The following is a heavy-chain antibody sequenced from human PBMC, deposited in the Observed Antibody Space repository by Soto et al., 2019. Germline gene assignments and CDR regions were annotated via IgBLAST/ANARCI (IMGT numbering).Heavy chain of an antibody. CDR2: INPSGGST. CDR3: AREFSRFIWGSDCSGGSCYPNDAFGI. D-gene: IGHD2-15*01. J-gene: IGHJ3*02. CDR1: GYTFTSYY. Sequence: ASVKVSCKASGYTFTSYYMHWVRQAPGQGLEWMGIINPSGGSTSYAQKFQGRVTMTRDTSTSTVYMELSSLRSEDTAVYYCAREFSRFIWGSDCSGGSCYPNDAFGIWGQGTMVTVSS. V-gene: IGHV1-46*03.